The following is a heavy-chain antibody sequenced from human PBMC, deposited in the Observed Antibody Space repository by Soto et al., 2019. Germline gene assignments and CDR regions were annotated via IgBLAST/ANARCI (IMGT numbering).Heavy chain of an antibody. CDR2: IGEDGSEK. J-gene: IGHJ6*02. V-gene: IGHV3-7*03. Sequence: EVQLVESGGGLVQPGGSLRLSCTASGFTFSTYWMSWVRQAPGMGLEWVANIGEDGSEKYYVDSVKGRFTISRDNAKNSLYLQMNSLRADDKAVYYCARGSGGHNYYYGMDVWGQGTTVTVSS. CDR1: GFTFSTYW. CDR3: ARGSGGHNYYYGMDV. D-gene: IGHD2-15*01.